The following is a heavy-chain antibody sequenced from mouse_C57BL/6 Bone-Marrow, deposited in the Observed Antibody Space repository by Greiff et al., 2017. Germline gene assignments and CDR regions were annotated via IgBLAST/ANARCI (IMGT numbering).Heavy chain of an antibody. D-gene: IGHD1-1*01. CDR1: GFTFSDYG. CDR3: ARRYYGSSYDWYFDV. Sequence: VTLVESGGGLVKPGGSLKLSCAASGFTFSDYGMHWVRQAPEKGLEWVAYISSGSSTIYYADTVKGRFTISRDNAKNTLFLQMTSLRSEDTAMYYCARRYYGSSYDWYFDVWGTGTTVTVSS. V-gene: IGHV5-17*01. J-gene: IGHJ1*03. CDR2: ISSGSSTI.